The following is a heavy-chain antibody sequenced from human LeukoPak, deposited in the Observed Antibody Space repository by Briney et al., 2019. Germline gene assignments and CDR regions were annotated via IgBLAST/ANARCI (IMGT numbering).Heavy chain of an antibody. D-gene: IGHD5-18*01. CDR1: GFTVSSTY. J-gene: IGHJ4*02. CDR3: ASGTQLWHGGY. CDR2: YSGGTT. Sequence: GGSLRLSCAASGFTVSSTYMSWVRQAPGKGLEWVSVYSGGTTYYADSVEGRLTISRDNSKNTLYLQMNSLRAEDTAVYYCASGTQLWHGGYWGQGTLVTVSS. V-gene: IGHV3-66*02.